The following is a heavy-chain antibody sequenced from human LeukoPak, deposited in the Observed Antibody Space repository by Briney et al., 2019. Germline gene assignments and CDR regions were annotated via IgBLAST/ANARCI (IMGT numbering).Heavy chain of an antibody. CDR3: ARVRTTVVTPFDY. D-gene: IGHD4-23*01. J-gene: IGHJ4*02. Sequence: SETLSLTCTVSGGSISSSSYYWGWIRQPPGKGLEWIGSIYYSGSTYYNPSLKSRVTISVDTSKNQFSLKLSSVTAADTAVYYCARVRTTVVTPFDYWGQGTPVTVSS. CDR2: IYYSGST. CDR1: GGSISSSSYY. V-gene: IGHV4-39*07.